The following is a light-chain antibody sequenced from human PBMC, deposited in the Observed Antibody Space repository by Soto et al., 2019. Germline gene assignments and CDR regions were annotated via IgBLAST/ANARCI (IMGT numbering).Light chain of an antibody. V-gene: IGLV1-40*01. CDR3: LSFDSSLSVV. CDR2: GNT. CDR1: SSNIVAGYD. Sequence: QSVPTQPPSVSGAPGQRVTISCTGSSSNIVAGYDVHWYQQLPGRAPKLLIYGNTNRPSGVPDRFSGSKSGTSASLAITGLQAEDGADYYCLSFDSSLSVVFGGGTKLTVL. J-gene: IGLJ2*01.